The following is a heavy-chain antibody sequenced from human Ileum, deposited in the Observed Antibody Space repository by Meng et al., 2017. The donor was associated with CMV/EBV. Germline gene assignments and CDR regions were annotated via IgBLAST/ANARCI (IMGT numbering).Heavy chain of an antibody. J-gene: IGHJ6*02. CDR2: INPSGGST. CDR3: ARVTGGYCSSTSCYGYYYYGMDV. CDR1: GYTFTSYY. V-gene: IGHV1-46*01. D-gene: IGHD2-2*01. Sequence: ASVKVSCKASGYTFTSYYMHWVRQAPGQGLEWMGIINPSGGSTSYAQKFQGRVTMTRDTSTSTVYMELSSLRSEDTAMYYCARVTGGYCSSTSCYGYYYYGMDVWGQGTTVTVSS.